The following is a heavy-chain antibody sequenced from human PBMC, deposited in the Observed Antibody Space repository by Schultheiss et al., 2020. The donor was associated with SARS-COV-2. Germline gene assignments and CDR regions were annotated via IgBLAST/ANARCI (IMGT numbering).Heavy chain of an antibody. V-gene: IGHV3-66*01. D-gene: IGHD4-17*01. CDR2: IYSGGST. Sequence: GESLKISCAASGFTVSSNYMSWVRQAPGKGLEWVSVIYSGGSTYYADSVKGRFTISRDNSKNTLYLQMNSLRAEDTAVYYCARGYGDYGGYNWFDPWGQGTLVTVSS. CDR1: GFTVSSNY. CDR3: ARGYGDYGGYNWFDP. J-gene: IGHJ5*02.